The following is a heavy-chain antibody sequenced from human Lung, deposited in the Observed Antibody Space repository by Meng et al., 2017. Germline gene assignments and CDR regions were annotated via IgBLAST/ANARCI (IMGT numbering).Heavy chain of an antibody. V-gene: IGHV4-34*01. CDR2: INHSGST. D-gene: IGHD4-11*01. J-gene: IGHJ4*02. Sequence: QWLLPRGGPGLLKPSATLSLTCVVSGGSFSDYYWSWIRQPPGKGLEWIGEINHSGSTNYNPSLESRATISVDTSQNNLSLKLSSVTAADSAVYYCARGPTTMAHDFDYWGQGTLVTVSS. CDR1: GGSFSDYY. CDR3: ARGPTTMAHDFDY.